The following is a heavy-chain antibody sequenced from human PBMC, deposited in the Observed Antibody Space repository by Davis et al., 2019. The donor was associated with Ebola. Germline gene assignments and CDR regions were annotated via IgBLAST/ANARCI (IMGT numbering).Heavy chain of an antibody. CDR2: SRFKADSYTT. V-gene: IGHV3-72*01. CDR3: TREAANHNAYYYYYAMDV. CDR1: GFTFSDEY. D-gene: IGHD5-24*01. J-gene: IGHJ6*02. Sequence: PGGSLRLSCAASGFTFSDEYIDWVRQAPGKGLEWIGRSRFKADSYTTQFAASVKGRFTISTDVSKNSVHLQMNSLKTEDTAVYYCTREAANHNAYYYYYAMDVWGQGTTVTVSS.